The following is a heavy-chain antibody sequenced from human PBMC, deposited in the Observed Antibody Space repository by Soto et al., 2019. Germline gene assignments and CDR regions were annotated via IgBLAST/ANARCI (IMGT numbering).Heavy chain of an antibody. D-gene: IGHD4-17*01. CDR1: GFTFSTFG. J-gene: IGHJ6*02. CDR2: ISYDGNNK. V-gene: IGHV3-30*18. CDR3: AKAPKAYGDYDYYCNRLDV. Sequence: QLVESGGGVVPPGASLRLSCAASGFTFSTFGMHWVRQTPGKGLEWVAVISYDGNNKVYADSVKGRFTISRDNSTNTVNLVMTNLKVDDKADYYCAKAPKAYGDYDYYCNRLDVCGQVTTVTISS.